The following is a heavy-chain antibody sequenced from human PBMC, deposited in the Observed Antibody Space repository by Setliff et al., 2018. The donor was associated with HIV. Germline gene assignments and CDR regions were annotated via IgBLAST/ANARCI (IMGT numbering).Heavy chain of an antibody. CDR2: TYFDGTT. D-gene: IGHD1-20*01. CDR1: GGSVNSGSFY. CDR3: AGRDNRYFDF. J-gene: IGHJ4*02. Sequence: SETLSLTCTVSGGSVNSGSFYWTWIRQLPGKGLEWIGSTYFDGTTNYNPSLKSRVAISLDTSKHQFSLQLTSVTGADTAVYYCAGRDNRYFDFWGQGMLVTVSS. V-gene: IGHV4-31*03.